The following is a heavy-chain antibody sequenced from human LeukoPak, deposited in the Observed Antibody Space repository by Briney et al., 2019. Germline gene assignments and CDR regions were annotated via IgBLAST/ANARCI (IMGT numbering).Heavy chain of an antibody. V-gene: IGHV4-59*01. J-gene: IGHJ4*02. CDR2: IYYSGSP. CDR1: GGSISSYY. CDR3: ARGLMMAVAGRGEFHY. Sequence: SETLSLTCTVSGGSISSYYWSWIRQPPGKGLEWIGYIYYSGSPNYNPSLKSRVTISVDTSKNQFSLKLSSVTAADTAVYYCARGLMMAVAGRGEFHYWGQGTLVTVSS. D-gene: IGHD6-13*01.